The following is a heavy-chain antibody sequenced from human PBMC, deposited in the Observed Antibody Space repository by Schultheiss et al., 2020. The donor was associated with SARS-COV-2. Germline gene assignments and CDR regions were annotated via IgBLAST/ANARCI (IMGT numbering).Heavy chain of an antibody. CDR3: ARGKIGFDS. Sequence: GGSLRLSCAASGFTFSSYAMSWVRQAPGKGLEWVSAISGSGGSTYYADSVKGRFNISRDNAKNSLYLQMNSLRAEDTAVYYCARGKIGFDSWGQGTLVTVSS. J-gene: IGHJ4*02. CDR1: GFTFSSYA. V-gene: IGHV3-23*01. CDR2: ISGSGGST.